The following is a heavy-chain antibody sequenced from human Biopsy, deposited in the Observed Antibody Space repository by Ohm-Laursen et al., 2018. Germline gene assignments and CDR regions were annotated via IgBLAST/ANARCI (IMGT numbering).Heavy chain of an antibody. D-gene: IGHD3-9*01. J-gene: IGHJ1*01. CDR2: IYYSGST. CDR1: GASISSAAYH. V-gene: IGHV4-31*03. Sequence: TLSLTCTVSGASISSAAYHWSWIRQLPGKGLEWIGYIYYSGSTYYNPSLKSRVSISVDTSKNQFSLKLNSVTVADTAVYYCAAKLTGYFHHWGQGTLVSVSS. CDR3: AAKLTGYFHH.